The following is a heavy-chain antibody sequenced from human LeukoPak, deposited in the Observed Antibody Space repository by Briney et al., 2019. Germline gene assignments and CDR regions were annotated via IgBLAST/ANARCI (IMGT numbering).Heavy chain of an antibody. CDR3: ARGSPVAGPSSTPRYYYYGMDV. V-gene: IGHV1-69*04. Sequence: GASVKVSCKASGGTFSSYAISWVRQAPGQGLEWMGRIIPILGIANYAQKFQGRVTITADKSTSTAYMELSSLRSEDTAVHYCARGSPVAGPSSTPRYYYYGMDVWGQGTTVTVSS. CDR1: GGTFSSYA. J-gene: IGHJ6*02. CDR2: IIPILGIA. D-gene: IGHD6-19*01.